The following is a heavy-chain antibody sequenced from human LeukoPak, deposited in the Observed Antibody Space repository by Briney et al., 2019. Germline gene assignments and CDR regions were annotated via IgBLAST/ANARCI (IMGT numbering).Heavy chain of an antibody. J-gene: IGHJ4*02. CDR2: IRSKANSYAT. D-gene: IGHD2-15*01. CDR3: TSRKALGYCSGGSCQDY. V-gene: IGHV3-73*01. CDR1: GFTFSGSA. Sequence: GGSLRLSCAASGFTFSGSAMHWVRQASGKGLEWVGRIRSKANSYATAYAASVKGRLTISRDDSKNTAYLQMNSLKTEDTAVYYCTSRKALGYCSGGSCQDYWGQGTLVTVSS.